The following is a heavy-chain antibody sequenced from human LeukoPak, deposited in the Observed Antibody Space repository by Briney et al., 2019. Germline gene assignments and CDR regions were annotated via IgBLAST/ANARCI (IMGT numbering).Heavy chain of an antibody. CDR2: IIPIFGTA. Sequence: SVKVSCKASGGTFSSYAISWVRQAPGQGLECMGRIIPIFGTANYAQKFQGRVTITTDESTSTAYMELSSMRSEDTAVYYCATEGMWGPYSYGYYFDYWGQGTLVTVSS. D-gene: IGHD5-18*01. CDR3: ATEGMWGPYSYGYYFDY. V-gene: IGHV1-69*05. CDR1: GGTFSSYA. J-gene: IGHJ4*02.